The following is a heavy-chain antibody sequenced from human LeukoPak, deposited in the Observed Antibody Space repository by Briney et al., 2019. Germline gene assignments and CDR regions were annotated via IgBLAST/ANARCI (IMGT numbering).Heavy chain of an antibody. CDR3: ARDRSPLTGDPEWYFDL. Sequence: ASVNVSCKASGYTFTSYYMHWVRQAPGQGLEWMGIINPSGGSTSYAQKFQGRVTMTRDTSTSTVYMELSSLRSEDTAVYYCARDRSPLTGDPEWYFDLWGRGTLVTVSS. J-gene: IGHJ2*01. V-gene: IGHV1-46*01. CDR2: INPSGGST. D-gene: IGHD7-27*01. CDR1: GYTFTSYY.